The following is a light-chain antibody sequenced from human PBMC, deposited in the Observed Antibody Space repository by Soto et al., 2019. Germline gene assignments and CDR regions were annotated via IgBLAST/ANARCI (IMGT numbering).Light chain of an antibody. Sequence: SALTQPASVSGSPGQSITISCTGTSSDVGCYNYVSWYQQHPGKAPKLMIYDVSNRPSVVSNRFSGSKSGNTASLTISGLQAEDEADYYCSSYTSSSTLLYVFGSGTKLTVL. CDR1: SSDVGCYNY. CDR2: DVS. CDR3: SSYTSSSTLLYV. J-gene: IGLJ6*01. V-gene: IGLV2-14*01.